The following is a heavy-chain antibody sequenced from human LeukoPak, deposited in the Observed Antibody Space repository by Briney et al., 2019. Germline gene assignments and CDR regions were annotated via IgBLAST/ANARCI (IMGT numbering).Heavy chain of an antibody. Sequence: SEALSLTCTVSGGSIRGFHWSWIRQPPGKGLEYIGDVFYSGGTNYNSSLKGRLTISVDTSRNQFSLKLTSVTAADTAVYYCARLYAGAYTRLDPWGQGTLVAVSS. D-gene: IGHD3-16*01. CDR1: GGSIRGFH. CDR3: ARLYAGAYTRLDP. J-gene: IGHJ5*02. V-gene: IGHV4-59*08. CDR2: VFYSGGT.